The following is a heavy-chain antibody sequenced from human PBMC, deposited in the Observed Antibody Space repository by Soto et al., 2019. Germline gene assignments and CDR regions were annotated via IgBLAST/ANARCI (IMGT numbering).Heavy chain of an antibody. D-gene: IGHD2-15*01. CDR2: ISSSSSTI. CDR1: GFTFSSYS. Sequence: GGSLRLSCAASGFTFSSYSMNWVRQAPGKGLEWVSYISSSSSTIYYADSVKGRFTISRDNAKNSLYLQMNSLRDEDTAVYYCARWGYCSGGSCYQDDAFDIWGHGTLVTDSS. J-gene: IGHJ3*02. CDR3: ARWGYCSGGSCYQDDAFDI. V-gene: IGHV3-48*02.